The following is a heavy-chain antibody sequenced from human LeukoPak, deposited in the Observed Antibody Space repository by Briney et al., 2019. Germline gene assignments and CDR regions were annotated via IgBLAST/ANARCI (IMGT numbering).Heavy chain of an antibody. J-gene: IGHJ4*02. CDR3: ARGRRWIQLWFPTSPTSFDY. Sequence: GGSLRLSCAASGFTFDDYGMSWVRQAPGKGLEWVANIKQDGSEKYYVDSVKGRFTISRDNAKNSLYLQMNSLRAEDTAVYYCARGRRWIQLWFPTSPTSFDYWGQGTLVTVSS. CDR1: GFTFDDYG. CDR2: IKQDGSEK. V-gene: IGHV3-7*01. D-gene: IGHD5-18*01.